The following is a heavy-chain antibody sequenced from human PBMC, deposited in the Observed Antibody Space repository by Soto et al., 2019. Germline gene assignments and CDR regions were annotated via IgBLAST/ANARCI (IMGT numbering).Heavy chain of an antibody. D-gene: IGHD2-15*01. CDR1: GFTFDTYA. CDR2: LSGSGDKT. Sequence: SLRLSCTTSGFTFDTYAMSWVRQAPGKGLEWVSGLSGSGDKTYYADSVRGRFTISRDNSKNTLYLQINSLRTEDTAVYHCARLECSGGSCYSGRLIDYHQYYMDVWGKGTTVTVS. J-gene: IGHJ6*03. CDR3: ARLECSGGSCYSGRLIDYHQYYMDV. V-gene: IGHV3-23*01.